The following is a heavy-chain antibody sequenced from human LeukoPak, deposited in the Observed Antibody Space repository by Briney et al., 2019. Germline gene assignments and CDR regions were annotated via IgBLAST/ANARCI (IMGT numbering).Heavy chain of an antibody. J-gene: IGHJ4*02. CDR1: GVSMSSNY. D-gene: IGHD6-13*01. Sequence: SETLSLTCTVSGVSMSSNYWRWIRQPPGKGLVRFGYMYYSGSTNYNPSLKSRVTISADTSKNQFSLKLSSVTAADTAVYYCARGLIAAAGTRVDYWGQGTLVTVSS. CDR3: ARGLIAAAGTRVDY. V-gene: IGHV4-59*13. CDR2: MYYSGST.